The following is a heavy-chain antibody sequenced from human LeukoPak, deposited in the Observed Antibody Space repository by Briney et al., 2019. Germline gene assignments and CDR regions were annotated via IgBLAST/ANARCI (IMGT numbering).Heavy chain of an antibody. D-gene: IGHD6-13*01. V-gene: IGHV4-4*07. J-gene: IGHJ6*03. CDR2: IYTSGST. CDR3: ARDLRIAAAGTSGVAPEWDQYYYYYYMDV. Sequence: TSEALSLTCTVSGGSISSYYWSWIRQPAGKGLEWIGRIYTSGSTNYNPSLKSRVTMSVDTSKNQFSLKLSSVTAADTAVYYCARDLRIAAAGTSGVAPEWDQYYYYYYMDVWGKGTTVTISS. CDR1: GGSISSYY.